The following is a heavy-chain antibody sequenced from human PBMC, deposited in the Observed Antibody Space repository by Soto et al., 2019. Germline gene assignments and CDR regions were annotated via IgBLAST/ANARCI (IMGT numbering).Heavy chain of an antibody. Sequence: QVQLLQSGAEVKKPGASVKVSCKASGYTFASYYIYWVRQAPGQGLEWVGLINPTGGNTDYAQAFEGRITLTSDTSTSTVYMELISLTPEDSAIYFCTREWGTDGFDRFDPWGQGTLVIVSS. CDR3: TREWGTDGFDRFDP. V-gene: IGHV1-46*03. CDR1: GYTFASYY. D-gene: IGHD3-16*01. J-gene: IGHJ5*02. CDR2: INPTGGNT.